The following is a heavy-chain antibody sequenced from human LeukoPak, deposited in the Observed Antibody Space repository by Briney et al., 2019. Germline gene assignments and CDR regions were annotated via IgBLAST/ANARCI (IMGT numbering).Heavy chain of an antibody. J-gene: IGHJ6*02. CDR1: GFAFSNHA. CDR3: AKDREVWFGELSSPGGMDV. Sequence: GGSLRLSCEASGFAFSNHAMTWVRQAPGEGLQWVSTISDTGKTTFYRDSVRGRFTISRDISNNTLYLQMDGLRADDTAMYYCAKDREVWFGELSSPGGMDVWGQGTTVTVSS. D-gene: IGHD3-10*01. CDR2: ISDTGKTT. V-gene: IGHV3-23*01.